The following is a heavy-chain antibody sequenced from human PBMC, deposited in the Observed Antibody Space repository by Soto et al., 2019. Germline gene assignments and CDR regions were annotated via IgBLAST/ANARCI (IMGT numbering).Heavy chain of an antibody. CDR2: ISGSGGST. D-gene: IGHD2-2*01. Sequence: SLRLSCAASGFTFSSYSMSWFRQAPGKGLEWVSAISGSGGSTYYADSVKGRFTISRDNSKNTLYLQMNSLRAEDTAVYYCAKRYCSSTSCYGYYYYMDVWGKGTTVTVSS. CDR1: GFTFSSYS. J-gene: IGHJ6*03. V-gene: IGHV3-23*01. CDR3: AKRYCSSTSCYGYYYYMDV.